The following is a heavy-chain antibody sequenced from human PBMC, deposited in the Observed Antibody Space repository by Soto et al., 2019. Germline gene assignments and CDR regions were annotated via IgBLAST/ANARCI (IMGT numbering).Heavy chain of an antibody. CDR1: GYTFTSYA. D-gene: IGHD1-1*01. V-gene: IGHV1-3*01. CDR2: INAGNGNT. Sequence: GASVKVSCKASGYTFTSYAMHWVRQAPGQRLEWMGWINAGNGNTKYSQKFQGRVTITRDTSASTAYMELSSLRSEDTAVYYCARAPLVRSGTTGTTIYWFDPWGQGTLVTVSS. CDR3: ARAPLVRSGTTGTTIYWFDP. J-gene: IGHJ5*02.